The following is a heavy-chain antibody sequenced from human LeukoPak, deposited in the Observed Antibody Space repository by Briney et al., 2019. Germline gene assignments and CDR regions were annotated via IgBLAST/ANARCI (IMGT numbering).Heavy chain of an antibody. CDR3: ARDTVVTPYFDY. V-gene: IGHV1-69*05. J-gene: IGHJ4*02. CDR2: IIPIFGTA. Sequence: SVKVSCKASGGTFSSYAISWVRQAPGQGLEWMGRIIPIFGTANYAQKFQSRVTITTDESTSTVYMELSSLRSEDTAVYYCARDTVVTPYFDYWGQGTLVTVSS. CDR1: GGTFSSYA. D-gene: IGHD4-23*01.